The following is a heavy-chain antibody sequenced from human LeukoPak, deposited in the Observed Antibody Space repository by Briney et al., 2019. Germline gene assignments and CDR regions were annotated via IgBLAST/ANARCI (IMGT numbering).Heavy chain of an antibody. CDR2: IVIGSGNT. V-gene: IGHV1-58*02. J-gene: IGHJ6*03. CDR3: ATGVHGAYYYYYMDV. D-gene: IGHD4-17*01. CDR1: GYTLTELS. Sequence: SVKVSCKVSGYTLTELSMHWVRQARGQRLEWIGWIVIGSGNTYYAQKFQERVTLTRDMSTSTAYMELSSLTSEDTAVFYCATGVHGAYYYYYMDVWGKGTTVTVSS.